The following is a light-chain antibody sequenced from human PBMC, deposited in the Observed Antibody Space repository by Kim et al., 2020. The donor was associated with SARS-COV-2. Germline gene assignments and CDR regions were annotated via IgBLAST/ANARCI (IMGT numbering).Light chain of an antibody. CDR1: SSNHGANFD. V-gene: IGLV1-40*01. CDR2: CNT. CDR3: QSYDNSLNSYV. J-gene: IGLJ1*01. Sequence: RFICSCTGSSSNHGANFDEDWYQHLPGTAPTLLIYCNTNRPSGVPDRFSGSKSCTSASLAIIGLQAEDEADYYCQSYDNSLNSYVFGTGTKVTVL.